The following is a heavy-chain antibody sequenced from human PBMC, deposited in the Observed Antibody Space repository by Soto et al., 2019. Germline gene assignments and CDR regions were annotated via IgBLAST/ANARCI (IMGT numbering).Heavy chain of an antibody. J-gene: IGHJ4*02. D-gene: IGHD3-10*01. CDR2: ISGSGGTT. Sequence: EVQLLESGGGLVQPGGSLRISCIGSGFTFSSNAMSWVRQAPGKGLEWVSAISGSGGTTYYADSVKGRFAVSRDNSNNTLYLQMNSLRAEDTAVYYCAKPGAGFGSGSDTYYFDYWGQGTLVTVSS. CDR3: AKPGAGFGSGSDTYYFDY. V-gene: IGHV3-23*01. CDR1: GFTFSSNA.